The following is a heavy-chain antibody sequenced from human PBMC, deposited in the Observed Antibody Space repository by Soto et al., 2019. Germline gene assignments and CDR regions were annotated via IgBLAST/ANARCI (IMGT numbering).Heavy chain of an antibody. D-gene: IGHD3-16*01. J-gene: IGHJ5*02. Sequence: QVLLVQSGPEVKKPGSSVKVSCRTSGDTFNNYAITWVRQARGQGLEWMGGITPRFATTTYAQRFQGRLTLIADESSTTVYMQLTSLRSDDTAVYYCARVEIADTTMIIAWFDPWGQGTLVTVSS. CDR3: ARVEIADTTMIIAWFDP. CDR2: ITPRFATT. CDR1: GDTFNNYA. V-gene: IGHV1-69*01.